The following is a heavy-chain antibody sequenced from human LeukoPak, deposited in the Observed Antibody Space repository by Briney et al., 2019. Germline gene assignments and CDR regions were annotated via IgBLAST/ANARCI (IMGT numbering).Heavy chain of an antibody. J-gene: IGHJ4*02. V-gene: IGHV4-34*01. CDR1: GGSFSGYY. Sequence: PSETLSLTCAVYGGSFSGYYWSWIRQPPGKGLEWIGEINHSGSTNYNPSIKSRVPISVDTSKNQFSLKLSSVTAADTAVYYCARARLRGVRGVIREVFDYWGQGTLVTVPS. CDR3: ARARLRGVRGVIREVFDY. CDR2: INHSGST. D-gene: IGHD3-10*01.